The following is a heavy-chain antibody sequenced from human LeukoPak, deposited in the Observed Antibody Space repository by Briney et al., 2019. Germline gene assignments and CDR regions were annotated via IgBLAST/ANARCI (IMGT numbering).Heavy chain of an antibody. Sequence: GGSLRLSCAASGFTFSSYPLHWVRQAPGKGLEWVTLISYDGTKIYYADSVKGRFTISRDNSKNTLYLQMNSLRDEDTAMYYCARSGQLVDFDYWGQGTLVTVSS. V-gene: IGHV3-30-3*01. CDR1: GFTFSSYP. CDR2: ISYDGTKI. D-gene: IGHD6-6*01. CDR3: ARSGQLVDFDY. J-gene: IGHJ4*02.